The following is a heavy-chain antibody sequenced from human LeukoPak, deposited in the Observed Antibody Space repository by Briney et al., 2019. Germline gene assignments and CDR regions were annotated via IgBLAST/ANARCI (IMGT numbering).Heavy chain of an antibody. Sequence: GGSLRLSCAASEFTFSSYEMNWVRQAPGKGLEWVSYISSSGSTIYYADSVKGRFTISRDNSKNTLYLQMNSLRAEDTAVYYCARENTIGIAVAGYFDYWGQGTLVTVSS. CDR1: EFTFSSYE. CDR2: ISSSGSTI. CDR3: ARENTIGIAVAGYFDY. V-gene: IGHV3-48*03. D-gene: IGHD6-19*01. J-gene: IGHJ4*02.